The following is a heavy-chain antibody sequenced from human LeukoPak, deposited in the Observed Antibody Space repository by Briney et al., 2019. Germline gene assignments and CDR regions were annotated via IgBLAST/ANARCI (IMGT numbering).Heavy chain of an antibody. CDR3: ARGVVVPAAIPLFAFDI. CDR2: IYYSGST. Sequence: SETLSLTCTVSGGSISSYYWSWIRQPAGKGLEWIGYIYYSGSTNYNPSLKSRVTISVDTSKNQFSLKLSSVTAADTAVYYCARGVVVPAAIPLFAFDIWGQGTMVTVSS. V-gene: IGHV4-59*08. J-gene: IGHJ3*02. D-gene: IGHD2-2*01. CDR1: GGSISSYY.